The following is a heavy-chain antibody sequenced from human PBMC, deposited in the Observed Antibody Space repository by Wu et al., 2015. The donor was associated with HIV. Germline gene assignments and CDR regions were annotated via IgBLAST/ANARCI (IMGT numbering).Heavy chain of an antibody. V-gene: IGHV1-69*12. CDR1: GGTFNTYA. D-gene: IGHD5/OR15-5a*01. J-gene: IGHJ6*02. Sequence: QVQLMQSGAEVKKPGSSVKVSCTTSGGTFNTYAITWVRQAPGQGLEWMGGIIPIFGTSNYAQKFQGRVTITADESTSTAYMELSSLRSEDTAVYFCARGSIIDMSTASYYYYVMDVWGQGTTVTVSS. CDR2: IIPIFGTS. CDR3: ARGSIIDMSTASYYYYVMDV.